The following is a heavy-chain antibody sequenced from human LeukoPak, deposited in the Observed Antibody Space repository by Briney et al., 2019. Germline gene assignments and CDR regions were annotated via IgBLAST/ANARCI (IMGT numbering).Heavy chain of an antibody. V-gene: IGHV3-53*01. Sequence: GGSLRLSCTASGFTFGDYAMSWVRQAPGKGLEWVSVLYSGGDTYYADSVKGRFTISRDNSKNTLYLQLNTLRAEDTAVYYCARYIPSCGGNCNDGFDIWGQGTMVTVSS. CDR2: LYSGGDT. CDR1: GFTFGDYA. J-gene: IGHJ3*02. D-gene: IGHD2-21*01. CDR3: ARYIPSCGGNCNDGFDI.